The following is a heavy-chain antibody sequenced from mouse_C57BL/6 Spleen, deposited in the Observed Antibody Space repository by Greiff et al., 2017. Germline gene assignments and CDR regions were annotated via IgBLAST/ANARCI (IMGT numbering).Heavy chain of an antibody. V-gene: IGHV1-12*01. CDR3: AKVASHWYFDV. J-gene: IGHJ1*03. D-gene: IGHD1-1*01. CDR1: GYTFTSYY. CDR2: IYPGNGDT. Sequence: LQQSGAELVRPGASVKMSCKASGYTFTSYYMHWVKQTPRQGLEWIGAIYPGNGDTSYNQKFKGKATLTVDKSSSTAYMQLSSLTSEDSAVYFCAKVASHWYFDVWGTGTTVTVSS.